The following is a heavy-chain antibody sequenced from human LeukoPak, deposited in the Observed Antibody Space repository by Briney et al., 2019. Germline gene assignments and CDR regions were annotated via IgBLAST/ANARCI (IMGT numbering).Heavy chain of an antibody. Sequence: PGGSLRLSCAASGFTFSSYEMNWVRQAPGKGLEWVAYISNSGSSIYYADSVKGRFTISRDNAKKSLYLQMNSQRADDTAVYYCARAVYYFDYWGQGTLVTVSS. J-gene: IGHJ4*02. CDR2: ISNSGSSI. V-gene: IGHV3-48*03. CDR3: ARAVYYFDY. D-gene: IGHD5/OR15-5a*01. CDR1: GFTFSSYE.